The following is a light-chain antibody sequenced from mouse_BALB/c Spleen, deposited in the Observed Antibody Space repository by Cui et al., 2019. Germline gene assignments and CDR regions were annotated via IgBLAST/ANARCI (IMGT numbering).Light chain of an antibody. Sequence: QIVLTQSPAIMSAFTGNKVTMTCSASSSVSYMYWYQQRPGSSPRRLIYDTSNLASGVPVRFSGSGSGTSYSLTISRMEAEDAATYYCQQWSSYPRTFGGGTKLEIK. CDR2: DTS. V-gene: IGKV4-55*01. CDR1: SSVSY. CDR3: QQWSSYPRT. J-gene: IGKJ1*01.